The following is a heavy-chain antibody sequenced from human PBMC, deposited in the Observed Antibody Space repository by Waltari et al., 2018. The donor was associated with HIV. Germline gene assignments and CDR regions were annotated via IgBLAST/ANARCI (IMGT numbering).Heavy chain of an antibody. CDR3: ARASSQWLIEY. V-gene: IGHV1-2*02. CDR2: INPYSGGT. J-gene: IGHJ4*02. Sequence: QVPLIQSGAEVKKPGASVKVSCKTSGYTFTGYFVNWVRQSPGQGLEWMGWINPYSGGTNYARKFQGRVTMTRDASISTTYMDLTSLRSDDTAVYYCARASSQWLIEYWGQGTLVTVSS. CDR1: GYTFTGYF. D-gene: IGHD6-19*01.